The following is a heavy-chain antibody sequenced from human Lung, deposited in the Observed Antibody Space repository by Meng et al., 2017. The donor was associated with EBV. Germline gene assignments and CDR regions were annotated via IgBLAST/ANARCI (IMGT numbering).Heavy chain of an antibody. V-gene: IGHV4-34*01. D-gene: IGHD1-1*01. CDR1: GGFFNGYY. J-gene: IGHJ4*02. CDR3: ARGLGGMTTSSFHYFDY. CDR2: INDSGST. Sequence: VPIQHGVAALFMPSETLFLTCAVDGGFFNGYYWTWIRQPPGKGLEWIGEINDSGSTNYNPSLKSRVTISGDTSKNQFSLKLNSVTAADTAVYYCARGLGGMTTSSFHYFDYWGQGTLVTVSS.